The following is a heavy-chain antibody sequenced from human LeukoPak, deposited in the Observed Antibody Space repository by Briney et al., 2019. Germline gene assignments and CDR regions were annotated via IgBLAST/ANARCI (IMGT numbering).Heavy chain of an antibody. J-gene: IGHJ4*02. D-gene: IGHD3-10*01. Sequence: SGGSLRLSCAVSGFIVSSNYMSWVRQAPGKGLEWVSVIYSGGSTYYADSVKGRFTISRDNSKNTLYLQMNSLRAEDTAVYYCASPGRYYYGSGSYYTFDYWGQGTLVTVSS. V-gene: IGHV3-53*01. CDR3: ASPGRYYYGSGSYYTFDY. CDR2: IYSGGST. CDR1: GFIVSSNY.